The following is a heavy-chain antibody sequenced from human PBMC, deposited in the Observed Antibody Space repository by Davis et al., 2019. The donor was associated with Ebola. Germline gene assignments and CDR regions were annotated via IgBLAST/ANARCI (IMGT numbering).Heavy chain of an antibody. CDR2: IYYSGST. CDR3: ARGYPYSSSWFLFDY. J-gene: IGHJ4*02. D-gene: IGHD6-13*01. V-gene: IGHV4-59*01. Sequence: PSETLSLTCTVSGGSISSYYWSWIRQPPGKGLEWIWYIYYSGSTNYNPSLKSRVTISVDTSKNQFSLKLSSVTAADTAVYYCARGYPYSSSWFLFDYWGQGTLVTVSS. CDR1: GGSISSYY.